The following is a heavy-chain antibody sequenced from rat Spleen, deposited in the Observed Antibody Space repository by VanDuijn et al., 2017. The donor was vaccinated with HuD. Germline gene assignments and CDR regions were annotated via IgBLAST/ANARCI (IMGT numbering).Heavy chain of an antibody. D-gene: IGHD1-11*01. J-gene: IGHJ2*01. CDR2: ISFDGGRN. V-gene: IGHV5-25*01. CDR3: ARVGPTEGIGDY. Sequence: EVQLVESGGGLVQPGRSMKLSCAASGFTFSDYYMAWVRQAPTKGLEWVATISFDGGRNFYRDSVKGRFTISRDNAKSTLYLQIDSLRSEDTATYYCARVGPTEGIGDYWGQGVMVTVSS. CDR1: GFTFSDYY.